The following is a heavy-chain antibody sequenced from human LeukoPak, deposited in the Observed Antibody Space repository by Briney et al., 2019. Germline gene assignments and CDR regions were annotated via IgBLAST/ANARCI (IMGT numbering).Heavy chain of an antibody. V-gene: IGHV3-53*01. CDR3: ARRAGGYSHPYDY. J-gene: IGHJ4*02. CDR1: GFTVSGNY. Sequence: GGSLRLSCAVSGFTVSGNYMSWVRQVPGKGLEWVSLIYIGGTTYYADSVKGRFTISRDNSKNTLYLQMNSLRAEDTAVYYCARRAGGYSHPYDYWGQGILVTVSS. CDR2: IYIGGTT. D-gene: IGHD4-23*01.